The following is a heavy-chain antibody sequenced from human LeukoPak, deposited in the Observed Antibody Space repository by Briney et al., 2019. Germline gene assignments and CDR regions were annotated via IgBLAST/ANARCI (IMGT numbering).Heavy chain of an antibody. CDR3: ARVSRGVIIGYFDY. CDR1: GFTFGSYS. Sequence: GGSLRLSCAASGFTFGSYSMNWVRQAPGKGLEWVSSISSSSSYIYYAGSVKGRFTISRDNAKDSLYLQMNSLRAEDTAVYYCARVSRGVIIGYFDYWGQGTLVTVSS. D-gene: IGHD3-10*01. J-gene: IGHJ4*02. V-gene: IGHV3-21*01. CDR2: ISSSSSYI.